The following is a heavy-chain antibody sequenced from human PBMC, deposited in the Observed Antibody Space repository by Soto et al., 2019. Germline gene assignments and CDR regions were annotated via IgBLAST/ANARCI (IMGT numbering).Heavy chain of an antibody. V-gene: IGHV4-4*02. Sequence: ETLSLTCAVSGGSIRSNNWWSWVRQPPGKGLEWIGEIFQSGSTNNNPSLKTRVTISVDKSKNQFPLKLSSVTAADTAVYYCARHPYAAYTFDYWGQGTLVTVSS. CDR2: IFQSGST. J-gene: IGHJ4*02. CDR3: ARHPYAAYTFDY. CDR1: GGSIRSNNW. D-gene: IGHD2-21*01.